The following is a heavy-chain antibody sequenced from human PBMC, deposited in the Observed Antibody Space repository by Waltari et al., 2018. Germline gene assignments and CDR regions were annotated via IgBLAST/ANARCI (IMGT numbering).Heavy chain of an antibody. V-gene: IGHV1-2*06. Sequence: VQLVQSGAEVKKPGESLKISCKGSGYSFTSYYLHWVRQAPGQGLEWMGRINPNSGGTNYAQKFQGRVTMTRDTSISTAYMELSRLRSDDTAVYYCATSLAIVVPNYWGQGTLVTVSS. D-gene: IGHD2-2*01. CDR2: INPNSGGT. CDR1: GYSFTSYY. J-gene: IGHJ4*02. CDR3: ATSLAIVVPNY.